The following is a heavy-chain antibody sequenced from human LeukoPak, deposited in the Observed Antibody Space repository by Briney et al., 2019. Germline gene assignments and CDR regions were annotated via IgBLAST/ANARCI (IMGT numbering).Heavy chain of an antibody. J-gene: IGHJ4*02. D-gene: IGHD6-13*01. CDR3: AIDLYSSPVWVY. V-gene: IGHV3-21*01. CDR2: ISSSSSYI. CDR1: GFTFSGYW. Sequence: GGSLRLSCAASGFTFSGYWMHWVRQAPGKGLEWVSSISSSSSYIYYADSVKGRFTISRDNAKNSLYLQMNSLRAADTAVYYCAIDLYSSPVWVYRGQGTLVTVSS.